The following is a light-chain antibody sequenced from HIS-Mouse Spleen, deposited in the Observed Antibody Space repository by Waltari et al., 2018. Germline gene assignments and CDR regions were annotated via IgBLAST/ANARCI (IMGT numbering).Light chain of an antibody. CDR1: ASDVGGYIY. CDR2: DVS. Sequence: SALTQPPSVSVSPGLSITFSCTGAASDVGGYIYVPWYQQHPGKAPKLMSYDVSNGPSGVSNRFSGSKSGNTASLTISGLQAEDEADYYCSSYTSSSTEVFGGGTKLTVL. V-gene: IGLV2-14*03. J-gene: IGLJ2*01. CDR3: SSYTSSSTEV.